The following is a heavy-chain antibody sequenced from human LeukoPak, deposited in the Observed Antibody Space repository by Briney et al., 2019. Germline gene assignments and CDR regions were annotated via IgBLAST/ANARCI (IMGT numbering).Heavy chain of an antibody. CDR3: ARDSHDILTGYYLNWFDP. D-gene: IGHD3-9*01. V-gene: IGHV4-30-4*01. CDR2: IYYSGST. J-gene: IGHJ5*02. CDR1: GGSISSGDYY. Sequence: SQTLSLTCTVSGGSISSGDYYWSWIRQPPGKGLEWIGYIYYSGSTYYNPSLKSRVTISVDTSKNQFSLKLSSVTAADTAVYYCARDSHDILTGYYLNWFDPWGQGTLVTVSS.